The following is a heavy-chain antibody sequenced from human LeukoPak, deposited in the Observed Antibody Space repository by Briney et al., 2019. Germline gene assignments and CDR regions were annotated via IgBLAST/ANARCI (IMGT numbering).Heavy chain of an antibody. V-gene: IGHV4-59*08. Sequence: SETLSLTCTVSGGSISSYYWSWIRQPPGKGLEWIGYIFYSGSTSYNPSLKSRVTISVDTSKNQFSLNLNSVTAADTAVYYCARVVGDNWFDPWGQGTLVTVSS. D-gene: IGHD3-3*01. CDR1: GGSISSYY. J-gene: IGHJ5*02. CDR2: IFYSGST. CDR3: ARVVGDNWFDP.